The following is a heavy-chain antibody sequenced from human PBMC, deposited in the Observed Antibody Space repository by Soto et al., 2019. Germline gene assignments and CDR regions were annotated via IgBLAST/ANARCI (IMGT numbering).Heavy chain of an antibody. Sequence: KSSETLSLTCAVYGGSFSGYSWSWVRQPPGKGLECIGEINDSGSTNYNPSLKSRVTISTDTSKTQFSLKLTSVTAADTAVYYCARMYYDLLTGYSYFDYWGQGTLVTVSS. D-gene: IGHD3-9*01. CDR2: INDSGST. V-gene: IGHV4-34*01. J-gene: IGHJ4*02. CDR1: GGSFSGYS. CDR3: ARMYYDLLTGYSYFDY.